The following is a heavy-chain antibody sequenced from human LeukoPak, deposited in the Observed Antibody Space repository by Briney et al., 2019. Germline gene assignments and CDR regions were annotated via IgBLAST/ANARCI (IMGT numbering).Heavy chain of an antibody. D-gene: IGHD3-3*01. Sequence: GASVKVSCKVSGYTLTELSMHWVRQAPGKGLEWMGGFDPEDGETIYAQKFQGRVTITADESTSTAYMELSSLRSEDTAVYYCALGNYDFWSGYLSWFDYWGQGTLVTVSS. CDR2: FDPEDGET. CDR3: ALGNYDFWSGYLSWFDY. V-gene: IGHV1-24*01. J-gene: IGHJ4*02. CDR1: GYTLTELS.